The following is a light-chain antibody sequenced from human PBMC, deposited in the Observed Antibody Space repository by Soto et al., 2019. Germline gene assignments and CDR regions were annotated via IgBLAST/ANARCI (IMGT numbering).Light chain of an antibody. CDR1: QSISSY. V-gene: IGKV1-39*01. J-gene: IGKJ4*01. Sequence: LSASVGNRVTINCRASQSISSYLNWYQQKPGKAPKLLIYAASSLQSGVPSRFSGSGSGTDFTLTISSLQPEDFATYYCQQSYSTPLTFGGGTKVDIK. CDR3: QQSYSTPLT. CDR2: AAS.